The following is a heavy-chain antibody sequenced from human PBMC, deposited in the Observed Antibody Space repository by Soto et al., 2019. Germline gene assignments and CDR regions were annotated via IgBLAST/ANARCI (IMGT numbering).Heavy chain of an antibody. CDR1: GYTFTAYY. CDR3: ARLTVPLDIVVLPAASFDF. Sequence: GASVKVSCKASGYTFTAYYIHWVRQAPGQGLEWMGWINPNSGGTNYAQKFQGRVAMTRDTSISTAYMELSRLRSDDTAVYYCARLTVPLDIVVLPAASFDFWGQGALDTVSS. V-gene: IGHV1-2*02. D-gene: IGHD2-2*01. CDR2: INPNSGGT. J-gene: IGHJ4*02.